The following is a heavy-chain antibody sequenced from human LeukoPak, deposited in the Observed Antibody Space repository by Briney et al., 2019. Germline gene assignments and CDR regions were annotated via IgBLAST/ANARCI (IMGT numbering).Heavy chain of an antibody. CDR3: ARSDTAMVEWYFDL. D-gene: IGHD5-18*01. J-gene: IGHJ2*01. CDR1: GGSISSYY. CDR2: IHTSGST. Sequence: PSETLSLTCTVSGGSISSYYWSWIRQPAGKGLEWIGRIHTSGSTNYNPSLKSRVTMSVDTSKNQFSLKLSSVTAADTAVYYCARSDTAMVEWYFDLWGRGTLVTVSS. V-gene: IGHV4-4*07.